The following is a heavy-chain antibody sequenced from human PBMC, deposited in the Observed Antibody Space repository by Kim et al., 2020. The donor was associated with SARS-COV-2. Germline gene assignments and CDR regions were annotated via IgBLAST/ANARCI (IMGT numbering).Heavy chain of an antibody. CDR3: ARGCSGGSCYLPDY. J-gene: IGHJ4*02. D-gene: IGHD2-15*01. V-gene: IGHV1-2*02. CDR2: INPNSGGT. CDR1: GYTFTGYY. Sequence: ASVKVSCKASGYTFTGYYMHWVRQAPGQGLEWMGWINPNSGGTNYAQKFQGRVTMTRDTSISTAYMELSRLRSDDTAVYYCARGCSGGSCYLPDYWGQGTLVTVSS.